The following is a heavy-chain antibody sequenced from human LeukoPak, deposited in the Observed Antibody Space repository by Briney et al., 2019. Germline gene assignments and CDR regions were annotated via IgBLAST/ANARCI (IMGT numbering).Heavy chain of an antibody. D-gene: IGHD1-20*01. CDR2: INSDGSST. CDR1: GFTFSSYW. J-gene: IGHJ4*02. V-gene: IGHV3-74*01. Sequence: GGSLRLSCAASGFTFSSYWMHWVRQAPGKGLVWVSRINSDGSSTSYADSVKGRFTISRDNAKNTLYLQMNSLRAEDTAVCYCARERYNWNGFDYWGQGTLVTVSS. CDR3: ARERYNWNGFDY.